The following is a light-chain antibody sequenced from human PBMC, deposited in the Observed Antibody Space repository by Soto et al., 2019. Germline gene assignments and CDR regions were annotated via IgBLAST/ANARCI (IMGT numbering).Light chain of an antibody. CDR3: SSYAGNNIHYV. Sequence: QSVLTQPPSXXXXXGQSVTISCTGTSTDVGGYNYVSWYQQHPGKAPKLMIYEVSKRPSGVPDRFSGSKSGNTASLTVSGLQAEDEADYYCSSYAGNNIHYVFGTGTKVTVL. CDR2: EVS. V-gene: IGLV2-8*01. J-gene: IGLJ1*01. CDR1: STDVGGYNY.